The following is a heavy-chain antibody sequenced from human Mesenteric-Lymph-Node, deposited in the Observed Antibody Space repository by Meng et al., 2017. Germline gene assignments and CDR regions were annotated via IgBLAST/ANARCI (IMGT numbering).Heavy chain of an antibody. CDR3: ARGFCGIGTCYSGDY. D-gene: IGHD2-15*01. CDR1: GFTFSSYA. V-gene: IGHV3-23*01. J-gene: IGHJ4*02. CDR2: ISGSGGST. Sequence: GESLKISCAASGFTFSSYAMSWVRQAPGKGLEWVSAISGSGGSTYYADSVKGRFTISRDNSKNTLYLQMNSLRAEDTAVYYCARGFCGIGTCYSGDYWGQGALVTVSS.